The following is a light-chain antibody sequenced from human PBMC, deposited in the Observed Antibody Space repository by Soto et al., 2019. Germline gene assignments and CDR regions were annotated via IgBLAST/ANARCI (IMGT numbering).Light chain of an antibody. CDR2: DAS. CDR1: RSVSSS. Sequence: EILLTQSPFTRSLSSRELATLSCRASRSVSSSLVWYQQKPGQAPRLLIYDASNRATGIPARFSGSGSGTDFTLTISSLEPEDFAVYYCHQRTNWPPETFGQGTRLENK. V-gene: IGKV3-11*01. J-gene: IGKJ5*01. CDR3: HQRTNWPPET.